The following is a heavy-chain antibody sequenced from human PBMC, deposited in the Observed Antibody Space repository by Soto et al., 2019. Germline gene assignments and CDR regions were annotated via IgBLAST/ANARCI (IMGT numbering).Heavy chain of an antibody. Sequence: GESLKISCAASGFTFSSYSMNWVRQAPGKGLEWVSSISSSSSYIYYADSVKGRFTISRDNAKNSLYLQMNSLRAEDTAVYYCARGNRKTDWNFYYYYYYMDVWGKGTTVTVSS. CDR2: ISSSSSYI. V-gene: IGHV3-21*01. CDR1: GFTFSSYS. J-gene: IGHJ6*03. D-gene: IGHD1-1*01. CDR3: ARGNRKTDWNFYYYYYYMDV.